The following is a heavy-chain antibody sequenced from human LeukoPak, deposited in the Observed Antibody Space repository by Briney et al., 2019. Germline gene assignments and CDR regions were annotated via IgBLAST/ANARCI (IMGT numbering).Heavy chain of an antibody. V-gene: IGHV1-69*13. CDR1: GGTFSSYT. CDR2: IIPIFNTA. D-gene: IGHD4-17*01. Sequence: ASVKVSCKASGGTFSSYTIIWVRQAPGQGLEWMGGIIPIFNTANYAQEFQGRVTMTADESTRTAYMELTSLRSEDTAVYYCAKDLWAFDGDPNYFDYWGQGTLVTVSS. J-gene: IGHJ4*02. CDR3: AKDLWAFDGDPNYFDY.